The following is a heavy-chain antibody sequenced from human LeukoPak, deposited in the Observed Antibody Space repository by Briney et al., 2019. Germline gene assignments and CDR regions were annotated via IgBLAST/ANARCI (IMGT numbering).Heavy chain of an antibody. CDR3: ARRGIAAAVWIDP. D-gene: IGHD6-13*01. V-gene: IGHV4-39*01. J-gene: IGHJ5*02. CDR1: GGSISSSSYY. CDR2: IYYSGGT. Sequence: SETLSLTCTVSGGSISSSSYYWGWIRQPPGKGLEWIGIIYYSGGTYYNPSLKSRVTISVDPSKNQFSLKLSSVTAADTAVYYCARRGIAAAVWIDPWGQGTLVTVSS.